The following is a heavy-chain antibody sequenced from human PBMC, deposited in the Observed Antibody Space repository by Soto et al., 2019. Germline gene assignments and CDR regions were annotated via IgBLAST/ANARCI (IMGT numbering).Heavy chain of an antibody. V-gene: IGHV4-34*01. CDR2: INHSGST. J-gene: IGHJ4*02. CDR3: ARVQGASGDYDYIWGSYRSLLFDY. Sequence: PSETLALTCALYGGSFSGYYWTWIRQPPGKGLEWIGEINHSGSTNYNPSLKSRVTISVDTSKNQFSLKLSSVTAADTAVYYCARVQGASGDYDYIWGSYRSLLFDYWGQGTLVTSPQ. D-gene: IGHD3-16*02. CDR1: GGSFSGYY.